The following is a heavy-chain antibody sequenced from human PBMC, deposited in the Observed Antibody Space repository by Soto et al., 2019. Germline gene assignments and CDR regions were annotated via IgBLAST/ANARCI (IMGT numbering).Heavy chain of an antibody. Sequence: PGGSLRLSCAASGFTFSSYGMHWVRQAPGKGLEWVAVISYDGSNKYYADSVKGRFTISRDNSKNTLYLQMNSLRAEDTAVYYCAKDLGYSSSWVPSVGMDVWGQGTTVTVSS. CDR1: GFTFSSYG. V-gene: IGHV3-30*18. J-gene: IGHJ6*02. D-gene: IGHD6-13*01. CDR2: ISYDGSNK. CDR3: AKDLGYSSSWVPSVGMDV.